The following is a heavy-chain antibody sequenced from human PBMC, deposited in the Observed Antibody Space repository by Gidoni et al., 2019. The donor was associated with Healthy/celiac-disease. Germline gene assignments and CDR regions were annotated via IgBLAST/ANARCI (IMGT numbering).Heavy chain of an antibody. CDR2: IYYSGST. V-gene: IGHV4-30-4*01. Sequence: QVQLQESGPGLVKPSQTLSLTCTVSGGSISSGDYYWSWIRQPPGKGLEWIGYIYYSGSTYYNPSLKSRVTISVDTSKNQFSLKLSSVTAADTAVYYCARGVITFGGVIVPFDYWGQGTLVTVSS. J-gene: IGHJ4*02. D-gene: IGHD3-16*02. CDR3: ARGVITFGGVIVPFDY. CDR1: GGSISSGDYY.